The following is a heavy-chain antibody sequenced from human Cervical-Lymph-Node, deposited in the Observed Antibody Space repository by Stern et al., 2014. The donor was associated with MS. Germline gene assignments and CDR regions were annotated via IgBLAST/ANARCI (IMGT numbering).Heavy chain of an antibody. J-gene: IGHJ6*02. Sequence: EVQLVGSGGGLVQPGRSLRLSCGAAGFAFDDYAMHWVRQAPGKGLEWVSGISWSGTKIGYADSVKGRFTISRDNAKNSLFLQMNNLRAEDTALYYCATANYEFGYYGMDVWGQGTAVTVS. V-gene: IGHV3-9*01. CDR2: ISWSGTKI. CDR3: ATANYEFGYYGMDV. CDR1: GFAFDDYA. D-gene: IGHD3-3*01.